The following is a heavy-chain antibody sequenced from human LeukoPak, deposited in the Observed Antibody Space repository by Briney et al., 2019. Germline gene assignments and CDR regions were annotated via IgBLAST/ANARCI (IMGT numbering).Heavy chain of an antibody. CDR3: ASLVGDSGGYLDY. D-gene: IGHD3-22*01. CDR2: ISHDGSTK. Sequence: GGSLRLSCAASGFTFSSYAMHWVRQAPGKGLEWVAVISHDGSTKYYADSVKGRFTISRDNSKNTLYLQMNRLRAEDTAVYYCASLVGDSGGYLDYWGQGNLVTVSS. CDR1: GFTFSSYA. J-gene: IGHJ4*02. V-gene: IGHV3-30-3*01.